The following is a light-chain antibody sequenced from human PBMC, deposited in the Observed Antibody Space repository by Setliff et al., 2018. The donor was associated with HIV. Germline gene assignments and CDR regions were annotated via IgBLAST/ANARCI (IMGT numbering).Light chain of an antibody. CDR3: CSNTGSNTYV. CDR1: SSDIGRYNL. CDR2: RAT. J-gene: IGLJ1*01. Sequence: QSALTQPASVSGSPGRSITISCTGTSSDIGRYNLVSWYQQYPGKAPKLMIYRATKRPSGVSNRFSGSKSGNTASLTISGLQAEDEADYYCCSNTGSNTYVFGSGTKV. V-gene: IGLV2-23*01.